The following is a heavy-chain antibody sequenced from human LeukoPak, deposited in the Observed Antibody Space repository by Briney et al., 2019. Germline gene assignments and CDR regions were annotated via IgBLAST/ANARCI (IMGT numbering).Heavy chain of an antibody. CDR2: IYYSGST. D-gene: IGHD1-7*01. CDR1: GGSISSGDYY. J-gene: IGHJ3*02. V-gene: IGHV4-30-4*08. Sequence: PSETLSLTCTVSGGSISSGDYYWSWIRQPPGKGLEWIGYIYYSGSTYYNPSLKSRVAISVDTSKNQFSLKLSSVTAADTAVYYCARDPVTGTTRIDAFGIWGQGTMVTVSS. CDR3: ARDPVTGTTRIDAFGI.